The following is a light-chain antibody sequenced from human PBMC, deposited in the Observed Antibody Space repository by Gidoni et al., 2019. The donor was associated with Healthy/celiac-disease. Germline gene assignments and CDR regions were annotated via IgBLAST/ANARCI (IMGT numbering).Light chain of an antibody. J-gene: IGKJ2*01. CDR2: GAS. CDR1: QSVSSSY. CDR3: QQYGSSPAT. V-gene: IGKV3-20*01. Sequence: EIVLTQSPGTLSLSPGERATLSCRASQSVSSSYLACYQQKPGQAPRLLIYGASSRATGIQDRLSGSGSGTDFTLTISRLEPEDFAVYYFQQYGSSPATFGQGTKLEIK.